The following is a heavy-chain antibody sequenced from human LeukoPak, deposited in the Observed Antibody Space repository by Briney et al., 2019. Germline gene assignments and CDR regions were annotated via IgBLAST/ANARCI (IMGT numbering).Heavy chain of an antibody. CDR3: ARRIRGSGWYFDL. Sequence: PSETLSLTCTVSGGSISSYYWSWIRQPPGKGLEWIGYIYYSGNTNYNPSLKSRVTISVDTSKNQFSLKLSSVTAADTAVYYCARRIRGSGWYFDLWGRGTLVTVSS. CDR2: IYYSGNT. D-gene: IGHD6-19*01. CDR1: GGSISSYY. V-gene: IGHV4-59*08. J-gene: IGHJ2*01.